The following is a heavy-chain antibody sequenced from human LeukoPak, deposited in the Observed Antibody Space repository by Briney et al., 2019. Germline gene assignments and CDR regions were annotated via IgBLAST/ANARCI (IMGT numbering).Heavy chain of an antibody. Sequence: GASVKVSCKASGYTFTSYGISWVRQAPGQGLEWMGWISAYNGNSNYAQKLQGRVTMTTDTSTSTAYMELRSLRSDDTAVYYCARDDGSSYAVSWFDPWGQGTLVTVSS. CDR3: ARDDGSSYAVSWFDP. V-gene: IGHV1-18*04. CDR1: GYTFTSYG. CDR2: ISAYNGNS. D-gene: IGHD6-13*01. J-gene: IGHJ5*02.